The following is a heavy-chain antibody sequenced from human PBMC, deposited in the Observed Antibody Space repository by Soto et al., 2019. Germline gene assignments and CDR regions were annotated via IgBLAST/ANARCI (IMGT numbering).Heavy chain of an antibody. V-gene: IGHV3-30*18. CDR3: AKDLWDHYYGSGSYSSPNDY. Sequence: GGPLSLSSGASGVTFSSYGMHWVRQAPGKGLEWVAVISYDGSNKYYADSVKGRFTISRDNSKNTLYLQMNSLRAEDTAVYYCAKDLWDHYYGSGSYSSPNDYWGQGTLVTVFS. D-gene: IGHD3-10*01. CDR2: ISYDGSNK. J-gene: IGHJ4*02. CDR1: GVTFSSYG.